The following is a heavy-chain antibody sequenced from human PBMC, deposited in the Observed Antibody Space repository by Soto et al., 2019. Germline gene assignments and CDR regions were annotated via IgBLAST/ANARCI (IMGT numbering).Heavy chain of an antibody. CDR1: GFTFSSYG. D-gene: IGHD2-15*01. V-gene: IGHV3-30*18. CDR2: ISYDGSNK. CDR3: AKDPLCSGGSCYHWYFDL. J-gene: IGHJ2*01. Sequence: QVQLVESGGGVVQPGRSLRLSCAASGFTFSSYGMHWVRQAPGKGLEWVAVISYDGSNKYYAASVKGRFTISRDNSKNTLYLQMNSLRAEDTAVYYCAKDPLCSGGSCYHWYFDLWGSGTLVTASS.